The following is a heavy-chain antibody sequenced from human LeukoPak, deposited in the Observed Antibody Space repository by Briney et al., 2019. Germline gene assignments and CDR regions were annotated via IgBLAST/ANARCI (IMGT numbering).Heavy chain of an antibody. J-gene: IGHJ3*02. CDR3: ARVRGASDAFDI. Sequence: PGGSLRLSCAASGFTFSSYSMNWVRQAPGKGLEWVSSISSSSSYIYYADSVKGRFTISRDNAKNSLYLQMNSLRAEDTAVYYCARVRGASDAFDIWGQGTMVTVSS. CDR2: ISSSSSYI. D-gene: IGHD1-26*01. V-gene: IGHV3-21*01. CDR1: GFTFSSYS.